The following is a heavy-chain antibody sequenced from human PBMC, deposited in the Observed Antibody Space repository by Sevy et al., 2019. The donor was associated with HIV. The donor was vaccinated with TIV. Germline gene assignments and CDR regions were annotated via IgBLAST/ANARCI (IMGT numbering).Heavy chain of an antibody. D-gene: IGHD3-22*01. J-gene: IGHJ3*02. CDR1: GFTFSYYW. CDR2: IKDEGSEK. V-gene: IGHV3-7*03. Sequence: GGSLRLSCAASGFTFSYYWMNWVRQAPGKGLEWVANIKDEGSEKYYVDSVKGRFTISRANAKNNLYVQMHSLRVEDTAVYYCVRTYDSTGYNHFRDGIFDIWGQGTMVTVSS. CDR3: VRTYDSTGYNHFRDGIFDI.